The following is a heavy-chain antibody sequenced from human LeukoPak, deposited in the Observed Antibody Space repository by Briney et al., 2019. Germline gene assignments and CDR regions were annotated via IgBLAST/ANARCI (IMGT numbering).Heavy chain of an antibody. CDR3: ARVRWLHPYYSYYYMDV. V-gene: IGHV4-59*01. D-gene: IGHD3-22*01. CDR1: DDSINTYY. CDR2: IYHSGST. J-gene: IGHJ6*03. Sequence: SETLSLTCTVSDDSINTYYWSWIRQPPGKGLEWIGYIYHSGSTNYNPSLRSRVTISVDTSKSQLSLKLNSVTAADTAVYFCARVRWLHPYYSYYYMDVWGRGTTVTVSS.